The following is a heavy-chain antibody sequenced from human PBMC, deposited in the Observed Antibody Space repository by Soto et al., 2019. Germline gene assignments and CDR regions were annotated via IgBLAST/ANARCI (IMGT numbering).Heavy chain of an antibody. D-gene: IGHD3-3*01. CDR3: GVGVPQGSDFPVGAQPQRIDAFDI. J-gene: IGHJ3*02. Sequence: QVQLVQSGAEVKKPGASVKVSCKASGYTFTGYYMHWVRQAPGQGLEWMGWINPNSGGTNYAQKFQGWVTMTRDTSSSAGGMELSRLGPADTAVYFRGVGVPQGSDFPVGAQPQRIDAFDIWGQGTMVTVSS. CDR1: GYTFTGYY. CDR2: INPNSGGT. V-gene: IGHV1-2*04.